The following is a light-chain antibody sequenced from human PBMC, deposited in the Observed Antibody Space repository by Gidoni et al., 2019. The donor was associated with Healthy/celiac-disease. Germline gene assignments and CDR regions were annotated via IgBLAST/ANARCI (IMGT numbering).Light chain of an antibody. J-gene: IGLJ2*01. V-gene: IGLV2-23*03. Sequence: QSALTQPASVSVSPGQSITISCTGTSSDVGSYNLVSWYQQQPGKAPKLMIYEGSERPSGVSNRFSGSKSGNTASLTISGLQAEDEADYYCCSYAGSSTFVVFGGGTKLTVL. CDR2: EGS. CDR3: CSYAGSSTFVV. CDR1: SSDVGSYNL.